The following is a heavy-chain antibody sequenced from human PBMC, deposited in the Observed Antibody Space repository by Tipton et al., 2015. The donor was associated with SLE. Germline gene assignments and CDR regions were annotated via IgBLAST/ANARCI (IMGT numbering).Heavy chain of an antibody. D-gene: IGHD6-19*01. V-gene: IGHV4-34*01. CDR2: INHSGST. CDR3: ARDRSSGWYGSDY. CDR1: GGSFSGYY. J-gene: IGHJ4*02. Sequence: TLSLTCAVYGGSFSGYYWSWIRQPPGKGLEWIGEINHSGSTNYNPSLKSRVTISVDTSKNQFSLKLSSVTAADTAVYYCARDRSSGWYGSDYWGQGTLVTVSS.